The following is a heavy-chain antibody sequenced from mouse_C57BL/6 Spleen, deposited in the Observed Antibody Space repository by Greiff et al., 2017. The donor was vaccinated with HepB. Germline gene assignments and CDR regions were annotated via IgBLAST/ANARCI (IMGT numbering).Heavy chain of an antibody. J-gene: IGHJ4*01. CDR1: GYAFSSYW. D-gene: IGHD1-1*01. CDR2: IYPGDGDT. Sequence: QVQLKQSGAELVKPGASVKISCKASGYAFSSYWMNWVKQRPGKGLEWIGQIYPGDGDTNYNGKFKGKATLTADKSSSTAYMQLSSLTSEDSAVYFCARYYGSSYPSYAMDYWGQGTSVTVSS. V-gene: IGHV1-80*01. CDR3: ARYYGSSYPSYAMDY.